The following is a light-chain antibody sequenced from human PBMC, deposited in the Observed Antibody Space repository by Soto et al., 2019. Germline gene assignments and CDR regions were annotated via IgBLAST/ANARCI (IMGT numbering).Light chain of an antibody. V-gene: IGKV2-30*01. CDR2: KVS. CDR1: ESLVYSDGNTY. CDR3: MQGTHWPET. Sequence: DVVMTQSPLSLPVTLGQPASISCRSSESLVYSDGNTYLNWFQQRPGQSPRRLFYKVSNRDSGVPDRFSGSGSGTDFTLKISRVEAEDVGLYYCMQGTHWPETFVQGSKVDIK. J-gene: IGKJ1*01.